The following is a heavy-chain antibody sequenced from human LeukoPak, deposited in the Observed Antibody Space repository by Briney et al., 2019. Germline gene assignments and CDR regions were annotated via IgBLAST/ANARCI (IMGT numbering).Heavy chain of an antibody. CDR3: ARHLRARPFDY. Sequence: GESLKISCKGSGYSFTSYWIGWVRQMPGKGLEWIGTISPGVSDTRYSPSFQGQVTISADKSIGTAYLQWSSLQASDTAMYYCARHLRARPFDYWGQGTLVTVSS. J-gene: IGHJ4*02. V-gene: IGHV5-51*01. D-gene: IGHD6-6*01. CDR2: ISPGVSDT. CDR1: GYSFTSYW.